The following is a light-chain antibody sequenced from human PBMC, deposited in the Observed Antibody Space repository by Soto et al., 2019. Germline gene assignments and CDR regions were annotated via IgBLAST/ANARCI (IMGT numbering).Light chain of an antibody. CDR3: KQTRSYPST. J-gene: IGKJ4*01. CDR1: QSISHF. V-gene: IGKV1-5*01. Sequence: DIQMTQSPSTLSASVGDRVTITCRASQSISHFLAWYQQKPGKVPKLLIYDASNLGSGVQSRFSGSGSGTEFTLTISSLQAEDFATYYCKQTRSYPSTFGGGTKVDIK. CDR2: DAS.